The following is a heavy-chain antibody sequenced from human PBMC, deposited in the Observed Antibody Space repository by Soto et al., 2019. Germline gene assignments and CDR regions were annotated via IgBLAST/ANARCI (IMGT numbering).Heavy chain of an antibody. CDR1: GYTFTSYA. V-gene: IGHV1-3*01. Sequence: ASVKVSCKASGYTFTSYAMHWVRQAPGQRLEWMGWINAGNGNTKYSQKFQGRVTITRDTSASTAYMELSSLRSEDTAVYYCARAEYDFWSGYYTPFDYWGQGTLVTVPS. J-gene: IGHJ4*02. CDR2: INAGNGNT. D-gene: IGHD3-3*01. CDR3: ARAEYDFWSGYYTPFDY.